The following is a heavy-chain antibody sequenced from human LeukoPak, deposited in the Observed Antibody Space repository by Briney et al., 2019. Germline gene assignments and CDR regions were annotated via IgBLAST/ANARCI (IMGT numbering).Heavy chain of an antibody. CDR2: IETNAKNYAT. CDR3: TRDGGSWSHLDS. Sequence: GGSLRLSCAASGFTFSGCAMHWVHQASGKGLEWVGRIETNAKNYATAYSASVKGRFIISRDESKNTAYLQMNSLNTDDTAVYYCTRDGGSWSHLDSWGQGTLVTVSS. D-gene: IGHD2-15*01. J-gene: IGHJ4*02. CDR1: GFTFSGCA. V-gene: IGHV3-73*01.